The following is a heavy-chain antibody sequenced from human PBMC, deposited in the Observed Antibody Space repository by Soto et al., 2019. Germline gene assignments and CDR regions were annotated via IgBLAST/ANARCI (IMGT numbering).Heavy chain of an antibody. CDR3: ARQGVTTLSFDF. J-gene: IGHJ4*02. D-gene: IGHD5-18*01. Sequence: SETLSLTCTVSGGSISSSGYYWGWIRQSPGRGLEWIGIIHNSVSTYYNSSLKSRVTISVDPSNNHFSLRLSSMTAADTAVYVCARQGVTTLSFDFWGQGSMVTVSS. CDR1: GGSISSSGYY. CDR2: IHNSVST. V-gene: IGHV4-39*01.